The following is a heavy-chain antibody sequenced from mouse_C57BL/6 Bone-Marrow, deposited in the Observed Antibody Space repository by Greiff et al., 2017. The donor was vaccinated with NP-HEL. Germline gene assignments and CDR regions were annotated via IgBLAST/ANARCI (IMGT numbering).Heavy chain of an antibody. CDR3: ARSRYYDSSYGY. CDR1: GYTFTSYG. CDR2: IYPRSGNT. Sequence: QVQLQQSGAELARPGASVKLSCKASGYTFTSYGISWVKQRTGQGLEWIGEIYPRSGNTYYNEKFKGKATLTVDKSSSTAYMELRSLASEDSAVYVCARSRYYDSSYGYWGQGTTLTVSS. J-gene: IGHJ2*01. V-gene: IGHV1-81*01. D-gene: IGHD1-1*01.